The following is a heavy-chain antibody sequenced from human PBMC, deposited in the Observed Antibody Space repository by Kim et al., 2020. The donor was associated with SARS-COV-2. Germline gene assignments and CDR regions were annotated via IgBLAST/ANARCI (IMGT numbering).Heavy chain of an antibody. CDR1: GFTFSTYW. J-gene: IGHJ5*02. V-gene: IGHV3-74*03. D-gene: IGHD4-17*01. CDR2: INSDASIT. CDR3: AGSAGDFAWFDP. Sequence: GGSLRLSCAASGFTFSTYWMHWVRQAPGKGLVWVSHINSDASITSYADSAKGRFTISRDNAKNTLSLQMNSLRAEDTAVYYCAGSAGDFAWFDPWGQSTL.